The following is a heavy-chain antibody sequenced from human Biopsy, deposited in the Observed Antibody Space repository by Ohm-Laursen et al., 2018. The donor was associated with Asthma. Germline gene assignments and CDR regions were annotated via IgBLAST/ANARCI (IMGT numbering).Heavy chain of an antibody. CDR3: ARKAGSCISRTCYSLDF. D-gene: IGHD2-2*01. CDR1: GGTFNTYV. CDR2: INPVFGTT. Sequence: ASSVKVSCKPLGGTFNTYVIGWVRQAPGQGLEWMGGINPVFGTTTYPQKFQDRVTITADDSTSTVYMELSSLRSEDTAVYYCARKAGSCISRTCYSLDFWGQGTLVTVSS. V-gene: IGHV1-69*01. J-gene: IGHJ4*02.